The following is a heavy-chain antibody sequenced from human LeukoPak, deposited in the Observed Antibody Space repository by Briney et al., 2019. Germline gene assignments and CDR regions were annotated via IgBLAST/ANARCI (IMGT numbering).Heavy chain of an antibody. Sequence: GGSLGLSCAAYGFTFSSYAMNWVRQAPGKGLEWVSGINNNGGNTYYAGSVKGRFTISRDNSENTLYLQMNSLRADDTAVYYCFGYAVDYWGQGTLVTVSS. V-gene: IGHV3-23*01. CDR1: GFTFSSYA. CDR2: INNNGGNT. J-gene: IGHJ4*02. D-gene: IGHD5-12*01. CDR3: FGYAVDY.